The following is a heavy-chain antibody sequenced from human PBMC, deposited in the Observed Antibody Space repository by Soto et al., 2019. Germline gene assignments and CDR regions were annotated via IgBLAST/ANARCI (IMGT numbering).Heavy chain of an antibody. CDR2: IYSGGST. D-gene: IGHD2-2*01. J-gene: IGHJ4*02. CDR1: GFTVSSNY. V-gene: IGHV3-53*01. Sequence: LRLSCAASGFTVSSNYMSWVRRAPGRGLEWVSVIYSGGSTYYADSVKGRFTISRDNSKNSVSLQMNSLRPEDTAVYYCAREDSIIIPAVSDFWGQGTLVTVSS. CDR3: AREDSIIIPAVSDF.